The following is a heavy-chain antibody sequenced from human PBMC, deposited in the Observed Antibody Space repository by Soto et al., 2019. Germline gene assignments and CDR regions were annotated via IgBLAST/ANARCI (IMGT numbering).Heavy chain of an antibody. D-gene: IGHD2-2*01. Sequence: EVQLVQSGAEVKKPGESLRISCTGFGYTFTTFWISWVRQMPGRGLEWMGRIDPRDSYTKYSPSFEGHVTISADKSTRTAYLQWGSLKASGTAMYYCARLYCSSSTCDSWFDPWGQGTLVTVSS. CDR3: ARLYCSSSTCDSWFDP. CDR2: IDPRDSYT. J-gene: IGHJ5*02. CDR1: GYTFTTFW. V-gene: IGHV5-10-1*03.